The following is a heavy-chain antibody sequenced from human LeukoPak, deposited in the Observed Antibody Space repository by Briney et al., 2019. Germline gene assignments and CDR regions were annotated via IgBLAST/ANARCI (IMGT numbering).Heavy chain of an antibody. CDR3: ARGLGTYDSSELTWPMISF. D-gene: IGHD3-22*01. J-gene: IGHJ4*02. CDR2: MNPNSGDT. Sequence: ASVKVSCKASGYTFTNYEINWVRQATGQGLEWMGWMNPNSGDTAYAQKFQGRITMTRSTSISTAYMELSSLRSEGTAVYYCARGLGTYDSSELTWPMISFWGQGTLVTASS. CDR1: GYTFTNYE. V-gene: IGHV1-8*01.